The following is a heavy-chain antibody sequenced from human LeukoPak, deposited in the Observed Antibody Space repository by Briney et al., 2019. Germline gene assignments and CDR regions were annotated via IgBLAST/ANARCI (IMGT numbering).Heavy chain of an antibody. CDR3: ARLPSRDGYNFPFDY. D-gene: IGHD5-24*01. CDR1: GGSISIYY. Sequence: SETLSLTCTVSGGSISIYYWSWIRQPPGKGLEWIGYIYYSGSTNYNPSLKSRVTISVDTSKNQFSLKLSSVTAADTAVYYCARLPSRDGYNFPFDYWGQGTLVTVSS. CDR2: IYYSGST. J-gene: IGHJ4*02. V-gene: IGHV4-59*01.